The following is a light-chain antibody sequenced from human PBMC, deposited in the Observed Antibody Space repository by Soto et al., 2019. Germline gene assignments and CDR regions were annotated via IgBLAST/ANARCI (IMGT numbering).Light chain of an antibody. CDR3: SSYTSSSTLGV. J-gene: IGLJ1*01. V-gene: IGLV2-14*01. CDR2: DVS. Sequence: QSALTQPASVSGSPGQSITLSCTGNSKEVGGYNYVSWYQQHPGKAPKLMIYDVSNRPSGVSNRFSGSKSGNTASLTISGLQAEDEADYYCSSYTSSSTLGVFGTGTKVTVL. CDR1: SKEVGGYNY.